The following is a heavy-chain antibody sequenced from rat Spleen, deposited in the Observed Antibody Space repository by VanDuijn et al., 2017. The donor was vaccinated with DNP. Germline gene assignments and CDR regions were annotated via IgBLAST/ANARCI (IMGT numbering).Heavy chain of an antibody. V-gene: IGHV5-20*01. J-gene: IGHJ2*01. Sequence: EVHLVESGGGLVQPGRSLKLSCAASGFTFSDYYMAWVRQAPTKGLELVAYISYAGGSTYHGDSVKGRFTVSRDNAKSTLYLQMDSLRSEDTATYYCATRGAGFDYWGQGVMVTVSS. CDR3: ATRGAGFDY. CDR1: GFTFSDYY. D-gene: IGHD4-3*01. CDR2: ISYAGGST.